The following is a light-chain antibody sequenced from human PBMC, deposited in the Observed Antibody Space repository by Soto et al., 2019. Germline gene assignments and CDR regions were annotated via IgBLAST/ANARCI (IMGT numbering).Light chain of an antibody. Sequence: QSSLTQPSYVSGSPGQSITISCNGTSSDVGSYNLVSWYQQHPGKAPKLMIYEGSKRPSGVSNRFSGSKSGNTASLTISGLQAEDEADYYCCSYAGSSTFLYVFGTGTKVTVL. V-gene: IGLV2-23*03. CDR3: CSYAGSSTFLYV. CDR1: SSDVGSYNL. J-gene: IGLJ1*01. CDR2: EGS.